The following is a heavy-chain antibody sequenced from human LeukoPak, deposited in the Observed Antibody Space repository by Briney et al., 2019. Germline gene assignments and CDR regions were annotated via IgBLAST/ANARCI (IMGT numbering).Heavy chain of an antibody. D-gene: IGHD6-13*01. V-gene: IGHV3-30-3*02. J-gene: IGHJ4*02. Sequence: GGSLRLSCAASGFTLSSYAMHWVRQAPGKGLEWVAVISYDGSNKYYADSVKGRFTISRDNSKNTLYLQMNSLRAEDTAVYYCAKEDPGIAAAGYDYWGQGTLVTVSS. CDR1: GFTLSSYA. CDR3: AKEDPGIAAAGYDY. CDR2: ISYDGSNK.